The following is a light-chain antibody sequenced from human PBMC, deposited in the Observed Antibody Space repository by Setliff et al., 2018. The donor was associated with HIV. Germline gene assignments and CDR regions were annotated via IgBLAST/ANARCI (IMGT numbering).Light chain of an antibody. Sequence: SALTQPASVSGSPGQSITISCSGTSSDVGGYNYVAWYQQHPGKAPKLMIYEVSYRPSGVSNRFSGSKSGNTASLTISGLQAEDEADYYCSSYTSTSTLCVFGTGTKVTVL. J-gene: IGLJ1*01. V-gene: IGLV2-14*01. CDR1: SSDVGGYNY. CDR2: EVS. CDR3: SSYTSTSTLCV.